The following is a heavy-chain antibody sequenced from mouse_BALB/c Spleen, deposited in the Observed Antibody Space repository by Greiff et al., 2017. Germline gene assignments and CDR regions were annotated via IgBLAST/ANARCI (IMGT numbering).Heavy chain of an antibody. Sequence: EVKVVESGGGLVQPGGSLRLSCATSGFTFTDYYMSWVRQPPGKALEWLGFIRNKANGYTTEYSASVKGRFTISRDNSQSILYLQMNTLRAEDSATYYCARANWDAMDYWGQGTSVTVSS. V-gene: IGHV7-3*02. CDR2: IRNKANGYTT. CDR1: GFTFTDYY. D-gene: IGHD4-1*01. CDR3: ARANWDAMDY. J-gene: IGHJ4*01.